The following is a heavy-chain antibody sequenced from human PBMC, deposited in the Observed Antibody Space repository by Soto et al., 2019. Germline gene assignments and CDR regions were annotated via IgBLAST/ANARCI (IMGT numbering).Heavy chain of an antibody. J-gene: IGHJ5*02. CDR3: ASLPPSTDWCDP. Sequence: VKVSCKASGCTFTGYFIHWLRQAPGPGLEWMGRMNPNSGTINYATKFQVRVSKTRDTSIRTSFMEVARLRSDDTAVYYCASLPPSTDWCDPWGQGTLVTVSS. CDR1: GCTFTGYF. V-gene: IGHV1-2*06. CDR2: MNPNSGTI.